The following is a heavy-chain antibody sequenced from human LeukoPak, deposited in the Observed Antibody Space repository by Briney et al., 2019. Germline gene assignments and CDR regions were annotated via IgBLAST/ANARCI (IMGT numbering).Heavy chain of an antibody. J-gene: IGHJ3*02. CDR3: ARAFYDILTGYFLIDAFDI. Sequence: SETLSLTCAVYGGSSSGYYWSWIRQPPGKGLEWIGEINHSGSTNYNPSLKSRVTISVDTSKNQFSLKLSSVTAADTAVYYCARAFYDILTGYFLIDAFDIWGQGTMVTVSS. CDR1: GGSSSGYY. CDR2: INHSGST. D-gene: IGHD3-9*01. V-gene: IGHV4-34*01.